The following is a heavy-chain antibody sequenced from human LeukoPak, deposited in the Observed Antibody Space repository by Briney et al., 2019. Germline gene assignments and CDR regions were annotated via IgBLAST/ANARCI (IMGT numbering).Heavy chain of an antibody. J-gene: IGHJ6*03. Sequence: PSETLSLTCTVSGGSISNGGYYWGWIRQHPGKGLEWIGYIYYSGSTYYNPSLNSRVTISVDTSENQFSLKLSSVTAADTAVYYCARVDGDYGDYYYYMDVWGKGTTVTVSS. CDR3: ARVDGDYGDYYYYMDV. V-gene: IGHV4-31*03. D-gene: IGHD4-17*01. CDR1: GGSISNGGYY. CDR2: IYYSGST.